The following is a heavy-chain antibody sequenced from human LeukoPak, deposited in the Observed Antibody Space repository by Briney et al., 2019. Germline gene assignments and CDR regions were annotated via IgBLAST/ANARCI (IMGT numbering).Heavy chain of an antibody. J-gene: IGHJ5*02. D-gene: IGHD1-26*01. CDR2: IYYSGST. CDR1: GGSISSYY. CDR3: ARVPVGATTWFDP. V-gene: IGHV4-59*01. Sequence: SETLSLTCTVSGGSISSYYWSWIRQPPGKGLEWIGYIYYSGSTNYNPSLKSRVTISVDTSKNQFSLKLSSVTAADTAVYYCARVPVGATTWFDPWGQGTLVTVSS.